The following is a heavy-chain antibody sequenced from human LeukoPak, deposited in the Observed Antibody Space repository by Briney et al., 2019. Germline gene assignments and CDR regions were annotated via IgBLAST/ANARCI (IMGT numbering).Heavy chain of an antibody. J-gene: IGHJ4*02. V-gene: IGHV5-51*01. D-gene: IGHD6-13*01. CDR1: GYSFSTYW. Sequence: AGESLKISCKGSGYSFSTYWIGWVRQMPGKGLEWMGIIYPGDSDTRYSPSFQGQVTISADKSISTAYLQWSSLKASGTAMYYCARGGGSSWYYFDYWGQGTLVTVSS. CDR3: ARGGGSSWYYFDY. CDR2: IYPGDSDT.